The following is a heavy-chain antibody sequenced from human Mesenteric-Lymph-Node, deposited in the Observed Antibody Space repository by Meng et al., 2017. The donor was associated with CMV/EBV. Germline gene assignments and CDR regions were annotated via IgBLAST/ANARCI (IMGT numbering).Heavy chain of an antibody. Sequence: SETLSLTCAAYVYSFTGYYWTWIRQPPGKGLEWIGGINHSGSTNYTPSLKSRVTISADTSKNQFTLKLSSVTAADTAVYYCAKSGLRIFGVVMIRGVDVWGQGTTVTVSS. V-gene: IGHV4-34*01. J-gene: IGHJ6*02. CDR3: AKSGLRIFGVVMIRGVDV. D-gene: IGHD3-3*01. CDR1: VYSFTGYY. CDR2: INHSGST.